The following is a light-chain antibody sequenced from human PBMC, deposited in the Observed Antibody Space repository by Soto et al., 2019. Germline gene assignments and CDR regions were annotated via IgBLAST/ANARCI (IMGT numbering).Light chain of an antibody. CDR1: SSNIGSNF. CDR3: GGWDDSRSGSV. CDR2: RNS. Sequence: QSVLTQPPSASGTPGQRVTISCSGRSSNIGSNFVYWYQHLPGTAPKLVIYRNSQRPSGVPDRFSGSKSGTSASLAISGLQSEDEADYYCGGWDDSRSGSVFGPGTKVTV. V-gene: IGLV1-47*01. J-gene: IGLJ1*01.